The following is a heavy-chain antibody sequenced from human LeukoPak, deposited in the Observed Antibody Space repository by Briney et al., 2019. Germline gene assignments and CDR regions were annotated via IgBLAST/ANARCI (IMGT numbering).Heavy chain of an antibody. CDR3: ARGVRIAVAGYIDY. D-gene: IGHD6-19*01. CDR1: GFTFGDYA. CDR2: ISGSGGST. J-gene: IGHJ4*02. Sequence: GGSLRLSCTASGFTFGDYAMSWFRQAPGKGLEWVSAISGSGGSTYYADSVKGRFTISRDNSKNTLYLQMNSLRAEDTAVYYCARGVRIAVAGYIDYWGQGTLVTVSS. V-gene: IGHV3-23*01.